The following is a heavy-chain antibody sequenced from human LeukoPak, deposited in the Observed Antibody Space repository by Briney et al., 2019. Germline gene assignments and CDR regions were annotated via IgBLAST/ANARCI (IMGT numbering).Heavy chain of an antibody. D-gene: IGHD2-15*01. CDR2: IYYSGST. CDR3: ARERVVVAATDAFDI. Sequence: SETLSLTCTVSGGSISSGGYYWSWIPQDPGKGLEWIGYIYYSGSTYYNPALKSRVTISVDTSKNQFSLKLSSVTAADTAVYYCARERVVVAATDAFDIWGQGTMVTVSS. J-gene: IGHJ3*02. V-gene: IGHV4-31*03. CDR1: GGSISSGGYY.